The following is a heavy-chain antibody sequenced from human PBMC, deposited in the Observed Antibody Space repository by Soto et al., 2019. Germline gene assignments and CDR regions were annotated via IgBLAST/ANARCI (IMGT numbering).Heavy chain of an antibody. CDR2: ITRGDGTT. D-gene: IGHD3-10*01. CDR1: ESTFNSYD. Sequence: VQLLESGGTLVQPGGSLRGSCAASESTFNSYDMSWVRQAPGKGLEWVSTITRGDGTTYYADSVKGRFTISRDNSKNTVYLQMNSLRAEDTAVYYCATVTWSGDYRLWGQGTLVTVSS. V-gene: IGHV3-23*01. CDR3: ATVTWSGDYRL. J-gene: IGHJ4*02.